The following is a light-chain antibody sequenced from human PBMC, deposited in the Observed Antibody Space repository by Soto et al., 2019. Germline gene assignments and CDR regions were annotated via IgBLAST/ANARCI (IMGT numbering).Light chain of an antibody. CDR3: HQYATSPQT. V-gene: IGKV3-20*01. Sequence: EILLTQSPGTLSLFPGERATLSCRASQSVPKNYLAWYQQEPGQAPRLLIYGPSSRATGIPDRFSGSGSGTDFTLTISRLEPEDFAVYYCHQYATSPQTFGQGTKVEIK. CDR1: QSVPKNY. CDR2: GPS. J-gene: IGKJ1*01.